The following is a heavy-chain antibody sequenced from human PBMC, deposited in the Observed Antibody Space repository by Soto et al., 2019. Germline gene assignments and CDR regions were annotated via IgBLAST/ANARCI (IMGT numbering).Heavy chain of an antibody. CDR2: IVVDNGKT. D-gene: IGHD2-21*01. V-gene: IGHV1-58*01. CDR1: GFTFTNSA. Sequence: GASLKVSCKASGFTFTNSAVQWVRQARGQRLEWIGWIVVDNGKTNYAQKFQDRVTITRDMSTSTAYMELSSLRFEDTAAYYCAADHLLLALWGQGTLVTVSP. J-gene: IGHJ4*02. CDR3: AADHLLLAL.